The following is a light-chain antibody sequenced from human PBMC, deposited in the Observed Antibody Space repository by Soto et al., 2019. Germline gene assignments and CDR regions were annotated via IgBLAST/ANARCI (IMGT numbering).Light chain of an antibody. V-gene: IGKV3-11*01. J-gene: IGKJ1*01. Sequence: EIVLTQSPATLSLSPGERATLSCRASQSVSSYLAWYQQKPGQAPRLLIYDASNRATGIPARFSGSGSGTDFTLTISSLEPEDFAVYYCQRRSNWPPTFGQGTTVEIK. CDR2: DAS. CDR3: QRRSNWPPT. CDR1: QSVSSY.